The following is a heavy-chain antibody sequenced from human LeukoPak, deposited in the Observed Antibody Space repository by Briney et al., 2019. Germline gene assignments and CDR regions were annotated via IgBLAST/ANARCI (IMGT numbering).Heavy chain of an antibody. J-gene: IGHJ6*02. CDR1: GGSFSGYS. CDR3: ARGDIVVVVAANDYYYGMDV. D-gene: IGHD2-15*01. V-gene: IGHV4-34*01. Sequence: SETLSLTCAVYGGSFSGYSWNWIRQPPGKGLEWIGAINHSGSTNYNPSLKSRVTISVDTSKNQFSLKLTSVTAADTAVYYCARGDIVVVVAANDYYYGMDVWGQGTTVTVSS. CDR2: INHSGST.